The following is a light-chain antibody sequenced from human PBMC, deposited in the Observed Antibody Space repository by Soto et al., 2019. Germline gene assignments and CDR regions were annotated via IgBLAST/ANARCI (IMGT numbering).Light chain of an antibody. Sequence: DIQMTQSPSSLSASVGDRVTITCRASQGISNYLAWYQQKPGKAPQLLIYAASTLQSGVPALFSGSGSGTDFSLTISSLQPEDVATYYCQRHNSSPPVSFGPGTKVHLK. V-gene: IGKV1-27*01. CDR3: QRHNSSPPVS. CDR2: AAS. J-gene: IGKJ3*01. CDR1: QGISNY.